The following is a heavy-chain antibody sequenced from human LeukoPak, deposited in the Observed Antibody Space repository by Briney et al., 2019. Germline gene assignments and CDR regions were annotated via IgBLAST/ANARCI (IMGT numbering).Heavy chain of an antibody. CDR3: ASLLVRPRDWFDP. Sequence: PGGSLRLSCAASGFTFSSYEMNWVRQAPGKGLEWVSYISSSGSTIYYADSVKGRFTISRDNAKNSLYLQMNSLRAEDTAIYYCASLLVRPRDWFDPWGQGTLVTVSS. D-gene: IGHD3-10*01. V-gene: IGHV3-48*03. CDR1: GFTFSSYE. J-gene: IGHJ5*02. CDR2: ISSSGSTI.